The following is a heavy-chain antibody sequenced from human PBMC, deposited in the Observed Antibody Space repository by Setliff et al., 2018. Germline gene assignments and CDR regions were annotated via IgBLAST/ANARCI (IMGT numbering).Heavy chain of an antibody. CDR1: GFTFNNYA. CDR3: AKDLGDDGHYYYYMDV. CDR2: VYRGGSTT. J-gene: IGHJ6*03. Sequence: GSLRLSCAASGFTFNNYAMSWVRQAPGKRLEWVSGVYRGGSTTFYADSVKGRFTISRDDSKNTLYLQMNSLTVDDTAVYYCAKDLGDDGHYYYYMDVWGKGTTVTVSS. D-gene: IGHD4-17*01. V-gene: IGHV3-23*03.